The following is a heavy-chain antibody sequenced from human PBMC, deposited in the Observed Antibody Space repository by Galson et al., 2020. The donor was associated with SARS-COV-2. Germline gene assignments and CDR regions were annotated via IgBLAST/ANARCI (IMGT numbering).Heavy chain of an antibody. V-gene: IGHV1-24*01. CDR1: GYTLTELS. CDR3: ATGPAYYYGSGFDY. D-gene: IGHD3-10*01. J-gene: IGHJ4*02. Sequence: ASVKVYCKVSGYTLTELSMHWVRQAPGKGLEWMGGFDPEDGETIYAQKFQGRVTMTEDTSTDTAYMELSSLRSEDTAVYYCATGPAYYYGSGFDYWGQGTLVTVSS. CDR2: FDPEDGET.